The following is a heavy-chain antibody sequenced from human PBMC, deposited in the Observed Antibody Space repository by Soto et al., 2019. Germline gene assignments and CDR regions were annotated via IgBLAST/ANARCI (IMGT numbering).Heavy chain of an antibody. J-gene: IGHJ4*02. D-gene: IGHD6-13*01. CDR2: IRSNRTNE. V-gene: IGHV3-33*08. Sequence: GGSLRLSCAASGFTFSSYSMNWVRQAPGKGLEWVALIRSNRTNEDYADSVKDRFTISRDNSKNTLYLQMNSLRAEDTAVYYCVSGYPSHLDDWGQGILVTVSS. CDR3: VSGYPSHLDD. CDR1: GFTFSSYS.